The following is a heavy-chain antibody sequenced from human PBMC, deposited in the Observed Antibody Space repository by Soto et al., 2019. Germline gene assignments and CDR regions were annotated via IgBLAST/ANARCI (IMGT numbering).Heavy chain of an antibody. CDR3: ARAFGITRDRFDP. J-gene: IGHJ5*02. CDR1: GGTFSSYA. CDR2: IIPIFGTA. D-gene: IGHD2-2*01. V-gene: IGHV1-69*13. Sequence: GASVKVSCKASGGTFSSYAISWVRQAPGQGLEWMGGIIPIFGTANYAQKFQGRVTITADESTSTAYMELSSLRSEDTAVYYCARAFGITRDRFDPWGQGTLVTVSS.